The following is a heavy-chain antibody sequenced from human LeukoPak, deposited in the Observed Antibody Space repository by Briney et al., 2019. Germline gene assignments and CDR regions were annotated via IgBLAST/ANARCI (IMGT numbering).Heavy chain of an antibody. CDR3: ARDKLERRPYYYGMDV. V-gene: IGHV1-18*04. CDR1: GYTFTSYG. J-gene: IGHJ6*04. Sequence: GASVKVSCKASGYTFTSYGISWVRQAPGQGLEWMGWISAYNGNTNYAQKLQGRVTMTTDTSTGTAYMELRSLRSDDTAVYYCARDKLERRPYYYGMDVWGKGTTVTVSS. CDR2: ISAYNGNT. D-gene: IGHD1-1*01.